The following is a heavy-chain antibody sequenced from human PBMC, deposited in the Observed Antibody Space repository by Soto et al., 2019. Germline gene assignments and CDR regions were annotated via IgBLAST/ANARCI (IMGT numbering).Heavy chain of an antibody. V-gene: IGHV1-69*01. J-gene: IGHJ4*02. Sequence: QVQLVQSGAEVKKPGSSVKVSCKASGGTFSSYAISWVRQAPGQGLEWMGGIIPIFGTANYAQKFQGRVTITADESTSTAYMELSSLRAEDTAVYYCDIVVVVAATTDYYVDYWGQGTLVTVSS. CDR1: GGTFSSYA. CDR2: IIPIFGTA. D-gene: IGHD2-15*01. CDR3: DIVVVVAATTDYYVDY.